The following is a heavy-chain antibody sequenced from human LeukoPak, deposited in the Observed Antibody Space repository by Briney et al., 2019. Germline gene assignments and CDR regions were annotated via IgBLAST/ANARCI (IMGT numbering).Heavy chain of an antibody. CDR1: GFTFSGSA. D-gene: IGHD4-17*01. CDR3: TRPTYGDSRDQFDY. J-gene: IGHJ4*02. CDR2: IRSKANSYAT. Sequence: GGSLRLSCSASGFTFSGSAMHWVRQASGKGLEWVGRIRSKANSYATAYAASVKGRFTISRDDSKNTAYLQMNSLKTEDTAVYYCTRPTYGDSRDQFDYWGQGTLVTVSS. V-gene: IGHV3-73*01.